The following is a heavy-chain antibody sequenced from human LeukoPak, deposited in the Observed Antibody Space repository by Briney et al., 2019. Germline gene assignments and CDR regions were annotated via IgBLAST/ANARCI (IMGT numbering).Heavy chain of an antibody. CDR1: GGSISSYH. J-gene: IGHJ5*02. D-gene: IGHD6-13*01. V-gene: IGHV4-59*01. Sequence: SETLSLTCTVSGGSISSYHWSWIRQPPGKGLEWIGYIYYSGSTNYNPSLKSRVTISVDTSKNQFSLKLSSVTAADTAVYYCASGGINNWFDPWGQGTLVTVSS. CDR2: IYYSGST. CDR3: ASGGINNWFDP.